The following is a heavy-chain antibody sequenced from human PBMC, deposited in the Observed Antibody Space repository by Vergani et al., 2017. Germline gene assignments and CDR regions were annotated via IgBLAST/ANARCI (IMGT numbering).Heavy chain of an antibody. CDR2: INAGNGNT. Sequence: QVQLVQSGAEVKKPGASVKVSCKASGYTFTSYAMHWVRQAPGQRLEWMGWINAGNGNTKYSQKFQGRVTITRDTSAGTAYMGLSSLRSEDTAVYYCARGTPPLRFLEWLLYSWGQGTLVTVSS. CDR3: ARGTPPLRFLEWLLYS. V-gene: IGHV1-3*01. D-gene: IGHD3-3*01. CDR1: GYTFTSYA. J-gene: IGHJ4*02.